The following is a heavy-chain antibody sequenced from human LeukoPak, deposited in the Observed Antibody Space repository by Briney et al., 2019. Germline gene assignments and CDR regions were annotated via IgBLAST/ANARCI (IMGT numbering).Heavy chain of an antibody. CDR2: IYYSGST. Sequence: SETLSLTCTVSGGSISSGGYHWSWIRQHPGKGLEWIGYIYYSGSTYYNPSLKSRVTISVDTSKNQFSLKLSSVTAADTAVYYCASARLSLIGFDYWGQGTLVTVSS. D-gene: IGHD3-10*01. J-gene: IGHJ4*02. CDR1: GGSISSGGYH. V-gene: IGHV4-31*03. CDR3: ASARLSLIGFDY.